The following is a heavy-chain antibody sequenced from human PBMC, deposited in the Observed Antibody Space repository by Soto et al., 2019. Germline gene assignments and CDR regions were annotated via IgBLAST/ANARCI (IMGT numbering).Heavy chain of an antibody. D-gene: IGHD3-22*01. CDR1: GFTFSSYE. V-gene: IGHV3-48*03. CDR2: ISSSSSTI. J-gene: IGHJ6*02. Sequence: PGGSLRLSCAASGFTFSSYEMNWVRQAPGKGLEWVSYISSSSSTIYYADSVKGRFTISRDNAKNSLYLQMNSLRAEDTAVYYCARDGAYYYDSSGYPPSGYYYGMDVWGQGTTVTVSS. CDR3: ARDGAYYYDSSGYPPSGYYYGMDV.